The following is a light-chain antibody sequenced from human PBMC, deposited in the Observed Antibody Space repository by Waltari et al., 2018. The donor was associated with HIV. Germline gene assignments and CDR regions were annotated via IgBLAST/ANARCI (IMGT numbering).Light chain of an antibody. V-gene: IGKV3-11*01. CDR1: QNVRNY. CDR2: DAS. CDR3: QQRSNWLLT. Sequence: IVLTQSPATLSLSPGERATLSCRASQNVRNYLAWYQQKPGQAPRLLIYDASNRATGIPARFSGSGSGTDFTLTISSLEPEDFAVYYCQQRSNWLLTFGQGTRLEIK. J-gene: IGKJ5*01.